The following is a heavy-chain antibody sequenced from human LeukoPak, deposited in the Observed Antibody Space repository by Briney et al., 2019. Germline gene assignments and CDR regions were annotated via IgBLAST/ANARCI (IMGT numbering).Heavy chain of an antibody. Sequence: TGGSLRLSCAASGFTFSIFAMSWVRQAPGKGLEWVSSISNSGGNTYFADSVKGRFTISRDNAKNSLYLQMNSLRAEDTAVYYCATEKQLVSDYWGQGTLVTVSS. CDR2: ISNSGGNT. V-gene: IGHV3-23*01. D-gene: IGHD6-13*01. J-gene: IGHJ4*02. CDR3: ATEKQLVSDY. CDR1: GFTFSIFA.